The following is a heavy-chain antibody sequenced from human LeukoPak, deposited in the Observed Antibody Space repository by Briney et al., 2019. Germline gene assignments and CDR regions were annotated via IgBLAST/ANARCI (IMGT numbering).Heavy chain of an antibody. Sequence: SETLSLTCTVSGGSISSYYWSWIRQPPGKGLEWIGYIYYSGSTNYNPSLKSRVTISVDTSKNQFSLKLSSVTAADTAVYYCARQGGAAGTGAAAYYYGMDVWGQGTTVTVS. CDR3: ARQGGAAGTGAAAYYYGMDV. J-gene: IGHJ6*02. D-gene: IGHD6-13*01. V-gene: IGHV4-59*08. CDR1: GGSISSYY. CDR2: IYYSGST.